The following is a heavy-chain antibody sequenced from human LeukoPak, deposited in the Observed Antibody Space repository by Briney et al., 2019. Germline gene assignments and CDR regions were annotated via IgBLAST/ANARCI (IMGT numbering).Heavy chain of an antibody. CDR1: GGSISSSNW. CDR3: ARLHGSGTEQFYYGMDV. J-gene: IGHJ6*02. Sequence: PSETLSLTCAVSGGSISSSNWWSWVRQPPGKGLEWIGYIYYSGSTYYNPSLKSRVTISVDTSKNQFSLKLSSVTAADTAVYYCARLHGSGTEQFYYGMDVWGQGTTVTVSS. CDR2: IYYSGST. V-gene: IGHV4-4*02. D-gene: IGHD3-10*01.